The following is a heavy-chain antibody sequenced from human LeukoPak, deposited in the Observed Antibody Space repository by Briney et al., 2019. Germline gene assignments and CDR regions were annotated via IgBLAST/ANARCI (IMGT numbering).Heavy chain of an antibody. CDR1: GGSISSSSYY. Sequence: SETLSLTCTVSGGSISSSSYYWGWIRQPPGKGLEWIGSIYYRGSTYYNPSLKSRVTISVDTSKNQFSLKLSSVTAADTAVYYCASSTAYYDFWSGPLNIDYWGQGTLVTVSS. CDR3: ASSTAYYDFWSGPLNIDY. J-gene: IGHJ4*02. D-gene: IGHD3-3*01. CDR2: IYYRGST. V-gene: IGHV4-39*07.